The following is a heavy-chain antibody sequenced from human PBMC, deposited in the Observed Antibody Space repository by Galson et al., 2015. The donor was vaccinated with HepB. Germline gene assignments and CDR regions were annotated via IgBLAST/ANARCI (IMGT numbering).Heavy chain of an antibody. CDR3: ARRLTVVPAAKGAFDI. V-gene: IGHV4-30-2*01. J-gene: IGHJ3*02. CDR2: IYHSGST. CDR1: GGSISSGGYS. Sequence: TLSLTCAVSGGSISSGGYSWSWIRQPPGKGLEWIGYIYHSGSTYYDPSLKSRVTISVDTSKYQFSLKLSSVTAADTAVYYCARRLTVVPAAKGAFDIWGQGTMVTVSS. D-gene: IGHD2-2*01.